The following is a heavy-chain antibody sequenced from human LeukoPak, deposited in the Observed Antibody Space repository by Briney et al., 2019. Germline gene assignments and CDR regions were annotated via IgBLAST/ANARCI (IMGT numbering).Heavy chain of an antibody. CDR3: ARGGGSVFDY. J-gene: IGHJ4*02. Sequence: GGSLRLSCAASGFTFSSYSMNWVRQAPGKGLEWVASISYSSSYIYYADSVKGRFTISRDNAKNSLYLQVNSLRAEDTAVYYCARGGGSVFDYWGQGTLVTVSS. D-gene: IGHD3-10*01. V-gene: IGHV3-21*01. CDR2: ISYSSSYI. CDR1: GFTFSSYS.